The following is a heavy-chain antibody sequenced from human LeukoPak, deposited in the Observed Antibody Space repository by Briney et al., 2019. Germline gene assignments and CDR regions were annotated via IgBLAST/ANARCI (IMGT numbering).Heavy chain of an antibody. CDR1: GGAFSGYY. V-gene: IGHV4-34*01. J-gene: IGHJ4*02. D-gene: IGHD2-15*01. Sequence: SETLSLTYAVYGGAFSGYYWTWIRQPPGKGLEWIGEINHSGSTNYNPSLKSRVTISVDTSKNQFSLKLSSVTAADTAVYYCARDLAYCSGGSCYPYYFDYWGQGTLVTVSS. CDR3: ARDLAYCSGGSCYPYYFDY. CDR2: INHSGST.